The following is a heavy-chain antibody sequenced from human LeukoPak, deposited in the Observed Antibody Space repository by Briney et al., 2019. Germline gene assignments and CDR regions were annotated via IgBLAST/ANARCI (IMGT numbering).Heavy chain of an antibody. J-gene: IGHJ4*02. CDR1: GFTVSSNY. D-gene: IGHD4-17*01. V-gene: IGHV3-53*01. CDR2: IYSSGST. CDR3: ARDLYGVSHDY. Sequence: GGSLRLSCAASGFTVSSNYMNWVRQAPGKGLEWVSVIYSSGSTYYADSVKGRFTISRDNSKNTLYLQMNSLRAEDTAVYYCARDLYGVSHDYWGQGTLVTVSS.